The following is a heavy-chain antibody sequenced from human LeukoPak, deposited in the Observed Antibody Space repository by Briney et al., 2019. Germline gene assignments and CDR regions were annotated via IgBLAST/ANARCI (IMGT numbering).Heavy chain of an antibody. Sequence: ASVKVSCRASGYTFTSYDINWVRQATGQGLEWMGWMNPNSGNTGYAQKFQGRVTMTRNTSISTAYMELSSLRSEDTAVYYCARTNGAVAGTDFDYWGQGTLVTVSS. CDR3: ARTNGAVAGTDFDY. V-gene: IGHV1-8*01. J-gene: IGHJ4*02. D-gene: IGHD6-19*01. CDR2: MNPNSGNT. CDR1: GYTFTSYD.